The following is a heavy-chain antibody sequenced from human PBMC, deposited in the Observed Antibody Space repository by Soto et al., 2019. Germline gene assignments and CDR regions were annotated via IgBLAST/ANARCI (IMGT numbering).Heavy chain of an antibody. J-gene: IGHJ3*02. Sequence: EVQVLESGGGLVQPGGSLRLSCEGSGFTVSSHAMTWIRQAPGKGPEWVSTITADGGTYYADSVKGRFAMSRDTSESTXNLQRNSLGAEDTAAYYCAPHVSCSGGSCQYDAFAIRGQGTMVTVSS. D-gene: IGHD2-15*01. CDR1: GFTVSSHA. V-gene: IGHV3-23*01. CDR3: APHVSCSGGSCQYDAFAI. CDR2: ITADGGT.